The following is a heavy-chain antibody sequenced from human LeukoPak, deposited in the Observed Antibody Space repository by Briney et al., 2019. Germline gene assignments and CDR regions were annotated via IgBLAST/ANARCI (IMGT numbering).Heavy chain of an antibody. Sequence: PSETLSLTCTVSGGSISSSSYYWGWIRQPPGKGLEWIGSIYYSGSTYYNPSLKSRVTISVDTSKNQFSLKLSSVTAADTAVYYCARHGGPDGYFDYWGQGTLVTVSS. CDR1: GGSISSSSYY. D-gene: IGHD3-16*01. V-gene: IGHV4-39*01. CDR3: ARHGGPDGYFDY. CDR2: IYYSGST. J-gene: IGHJ4*02.